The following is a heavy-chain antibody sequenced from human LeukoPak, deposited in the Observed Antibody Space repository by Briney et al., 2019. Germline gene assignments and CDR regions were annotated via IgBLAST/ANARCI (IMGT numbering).Heavy chain of an antibody. CDR2: ISSSSSYI. CDR3: ARLLHVYCSSTSCYLDAFDI. CDR1: GFTFSSYS. Sequence: GGSLRLSCAASGFTFSSYSMNWVRQAPGKGLEWVSSISSSSSYIYYADSVKGRFTISRDNAKNSLYLQMNSLRAEDTAVYYCARLLHVYCSSTSCYLDAFDIWGQGTMVTVSS. J-gene: IGHJ3*02. V-gene: IGHV3-21*01. D-gene: IGHD2-2*01.